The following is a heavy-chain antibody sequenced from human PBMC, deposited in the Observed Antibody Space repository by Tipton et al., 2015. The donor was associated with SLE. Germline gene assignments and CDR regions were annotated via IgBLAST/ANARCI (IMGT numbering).Heavy chain of an antibody. V-gene: IGHV1-8*02. J-gene: IGHJ5*02. CDR2: MNPDSGHT. CDR3: ARGRGGDWINWFDP. D-gene: IGHD2-21*02. CDR1: DYTFTSYD. Sequence: QLVQSGAEVKKPGASVKVSCKASDYTFTSYDITWVRQATGQGLEWMGWMNPDSGHTGYAQKFQDRVTMTRSTSLSTAYMELGSLRSEDTAIYYCARGRGGDWINWFDPWGQGTLVTVSS.